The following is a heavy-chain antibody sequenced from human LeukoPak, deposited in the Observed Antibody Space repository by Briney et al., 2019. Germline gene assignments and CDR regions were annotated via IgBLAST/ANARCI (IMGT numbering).Heavy chain of an antibody. Sequence: SVKVSCKASGGTFSSYAISRVRQAPGQGLEWMGGIIPIFGTANYAQKFQGRVTITADESTSTAYMELSSLRSEDTAVYYCARDARGYSYGSPPLLLTTWGQGTLVTVSS. CDR1: GGTFSSYA. V-gene: IGHV1-69*13. CDR3: ARDARGYSYGSPPLLLTT. J-gene: IGHJ5*02. D-gene: IGHD5-18*01. CDR2: IIPIFGTA.